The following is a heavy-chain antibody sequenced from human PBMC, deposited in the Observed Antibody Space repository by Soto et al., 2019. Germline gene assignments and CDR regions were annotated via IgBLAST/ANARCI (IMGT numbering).Heavy chain of an antibody. V-gene: IGHV3-15*07. D-gene: IGHD4-17*01. J-gene: IGHJ5*02. CDR3: TTDWSYGDYEYNWFDP. CDR2: IKSKTDGGTT. CDR1: GFTFSNAW. Sequence: PGGSLRLSCAASGFTFSNAWMNWVRQAPGKGLEWVGRIKSKTDGGTTDYAAPVKGRFTISRDDSKNTLYLQMNSLKTEDTAVYYCTTDWSYGDYEYNWFDPWGQGTLVTVSS.